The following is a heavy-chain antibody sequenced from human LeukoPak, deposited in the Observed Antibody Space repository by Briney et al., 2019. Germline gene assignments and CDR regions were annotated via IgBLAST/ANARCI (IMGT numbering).Heavy chain of an antibody. Sequence: GESLKISCKGSGYIFTSFWIGWVRQMPGKGLEWMGIIYPGDSDTRYSPSFQGQVTISADKSISTAYLQWSSLKASDTAMYYCARPSSPATPIPPFDYWGQGTLVTVSS. CDR1: GYIFTSFW. CDR3: ARPSSPATPIPPFDY. J-gene: IGHJ4*02. V-gene: IGHV5-51*01. D-gene: IGHD2-21*02. CDR2: IYPGDSDT.